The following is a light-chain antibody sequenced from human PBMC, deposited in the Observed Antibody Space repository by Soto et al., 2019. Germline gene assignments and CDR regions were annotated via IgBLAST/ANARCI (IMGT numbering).Light chain of an antibody. CDR2: EGN. CDR1: SSDVGNYNL. Sequence: QSALTQPASVSGSPGQSITISCTGTSSDVGNYNLVSWYQQHPGNAPKLMIYEGNKRPSGVSNRFSGSQSGNTASLTISWLQADDEADYFCCAYAGSVTLFGGGTKLTVL. J-gene: IGLJ2*01. CDR3: CAYAGSVTL. V-gene: IGLV2-23*01.